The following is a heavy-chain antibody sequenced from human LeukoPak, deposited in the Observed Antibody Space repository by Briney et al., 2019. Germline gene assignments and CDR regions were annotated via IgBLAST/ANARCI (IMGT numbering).Heavy chain of an antibody. J-gene: IGHJ4*02. CDR2: IYSGGST. V-gene: IGHV3-53*01. D-gene: IGHD6-13*01. Sequence: GGSLRLSCAASGFTFSDHYMDWVRQAPGKGLEWVSVIYSGGSTYYADSVKGRFTISRDNSKNTLYLQMNSLRAEDTAVYYCARGETAAGDYWGQGTLVTVSS. CDR1: GFTFSDHY. CDR3: ARGETAAGDY.